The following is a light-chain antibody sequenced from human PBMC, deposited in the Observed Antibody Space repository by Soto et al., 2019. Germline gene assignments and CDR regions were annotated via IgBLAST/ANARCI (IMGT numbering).Light chain of an antibody. V-gene: IGLV2-8*01. CDR1: FNDVGGYNY. CDR3: SSYVGNNNLV. J-gene: IGLJ3*02. CDR2: EVY. Sequence: QPVLTQPPSASGSPGQSVTISCTGTFNDVGGYNYVSWYQQHPGKAPKVIIYEVYKRPSGVPDRFSGSKSGKTASLTVSGLQADDEADYYCSSYVGNNNLVFGGGTKVTVL.